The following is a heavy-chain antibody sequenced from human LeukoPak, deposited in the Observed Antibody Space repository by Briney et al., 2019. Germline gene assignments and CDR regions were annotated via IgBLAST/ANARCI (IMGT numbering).Heavy chain of an antibody. CDR3: ARIDSTAGGDY. D-gene: IGHD3-9*01. Sequence: SETLSLTCTVSGGSISSYYWSWIRQPPGKGLEWIGSISSSGSTYYNPALKSRVTISLDTSKNQFSLRMSSVTAADTAVYHCARIDSTAGGDYWGQGTLVTVSS. CDR2: ISSSGST. V-gene: IGHV4-39*07. J-gene: IGHJ4*02. CDR1: GGSISSYY.